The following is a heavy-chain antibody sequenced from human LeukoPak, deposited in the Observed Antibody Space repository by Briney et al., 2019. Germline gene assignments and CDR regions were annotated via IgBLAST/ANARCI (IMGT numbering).Heavy chain of an antibody. CDR2: IYSGGSS. D-gene: IGHD3-22*01. CDR3: ARDLNYYDSSGYGH. J-gene: IGHJ4*02. Sequence: GGSLRLSCAASGFTFSTNYMSWVRQAPGKGLEWVSVIYSGGSSYYADSVKGRFTISRDNSKNTLYLQMNSLRAEDTAVYYCARDLNYYDSSGYGHWGQGTLVTVSS. V-gene: IGHV3-53*01. CDR1: GFTFSTNY.